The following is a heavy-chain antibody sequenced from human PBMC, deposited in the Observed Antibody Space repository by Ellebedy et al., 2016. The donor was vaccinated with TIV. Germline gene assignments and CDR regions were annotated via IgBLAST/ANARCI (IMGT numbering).Heavy chain of an antibody. D-gene: IGHD6-6*01. Sequence: SETLSLTCTVSGGSISSYYWSWIRQPAGKGLEWIGRVYTSGSTNYNPSLKSRVTISVDTSKNQFSLKLSSVTAADTAVYFCARDSSSSYYYSYGMDVWGQGTTVTVSS. CDR1: GGSISSYY. J-gene: IGHJ6*02. CDR3: ARDSSSSYYYSYGMDV. CDR2: VYTSGST. V-gene: IGHV4-4*07.